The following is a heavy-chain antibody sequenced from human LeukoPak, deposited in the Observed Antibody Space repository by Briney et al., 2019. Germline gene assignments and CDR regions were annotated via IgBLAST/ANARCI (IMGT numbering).Heavy chain of an antibody. J-gene: IGHJ4*02. CDR3: AKLLYYYDSSQPY. V-gene: IGHV3-66*04. CDR1: GVIVRSNY. CDR2: LYHGGST. D-gene: IGHD3-22*01. Sequence: GGSLRLSCVGSGVIVRSNYVTWVRQAPGKGLEWVSILYHGGSTYYADSVKGRFSISRDTSKNTLYLQMNSLRVEDTAVYYCAKLLYYYDSSQPYWGQGTLVTVSS.